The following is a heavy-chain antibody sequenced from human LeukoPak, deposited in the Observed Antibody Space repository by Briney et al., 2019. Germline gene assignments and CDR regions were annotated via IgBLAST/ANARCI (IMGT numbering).Heavy chain of an antibody. CDR3: ARDITSPGSYPAY. CDR1: GFTFNTYS. V-gene: IGHV3-48*04. J-gene: IGHJ4*02. D-gene: IGHD3-10*01. Sequence: GGSLRLSCAASGFTFNTYSMNWVRQAPGKGLEWVSYITSNSGTIYYADSVEGRFTISRDNAKNSLYLQMNSLRVEDTGVYYCARDITSPGSYPAYWGQGTLVTVSS. CDR2: ITSNSGTI.